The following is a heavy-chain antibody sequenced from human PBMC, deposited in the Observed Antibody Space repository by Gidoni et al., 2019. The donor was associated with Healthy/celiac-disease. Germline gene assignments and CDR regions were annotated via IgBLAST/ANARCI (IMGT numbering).Heavy chain of an antibody. V-gene: IGHV3-23*01. CDR3: AKDNVIGPDYGDHAWGLWYFDL. D-gene: IGHD4-17*01. Sequence: RLSCAASGFTFSSYAMSWVRQAPGKGLEWVSAISGSGGSTYYADSVKGRFTISRDNSKNTLYLQMNSLRAEDTAVYYCAKDNVIGPDYGDHAWGLWYFDLWGRGTLVTVSS. CDR2: ISGSGGST. CDR1: GFTFSSYA. J-gene: IGHJ2*01.